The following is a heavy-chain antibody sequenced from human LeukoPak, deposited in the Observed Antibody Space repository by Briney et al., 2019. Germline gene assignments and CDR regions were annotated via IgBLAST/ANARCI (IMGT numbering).Heavy chain of an antibody. V-gene: IGHV1-8*01. D-gene: IGHD3-10*01. CDR3: ARGITMVQGVPIGY. Sequence: WTNPNSGNTGYAQKFQGRVTMTRNTSISTAYMELSSLRSEDTAVYYCARGITMVQGVPIGYWGQGTLVTVSS. CDR2: TNPNSGNT. J-gene: IGHJ4*02.